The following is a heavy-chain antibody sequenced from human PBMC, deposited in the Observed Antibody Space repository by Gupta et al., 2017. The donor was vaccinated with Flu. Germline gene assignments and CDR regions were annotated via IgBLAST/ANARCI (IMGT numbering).Heavy chain of an antibody. Sequence: EVQLMESGGGLVQPGGSLRLSCAASGFSFSNYWMSWVRQAPGKGLEWVANIKQDASQKEYLDSVKGRFTVSRDNAKSSLDLQMNSLRAEDTAVYYCARWSGYSYGYLGYWGRGTLVTVSS. CDR3: ARWSGYSYGYLGY. D-gene: IGHD5-18*01. J-gene: IGHJ4*02. CDR1: GFSFSNYW. CDR2: IKQDASQK. V-gene: IGHV3-7*01.